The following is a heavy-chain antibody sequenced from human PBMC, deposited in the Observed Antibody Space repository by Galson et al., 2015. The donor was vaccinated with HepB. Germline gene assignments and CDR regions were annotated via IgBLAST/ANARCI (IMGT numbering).Heavy chain of an antibody. CDR2: TYYKSKWYN. D-gene: IGHD3-22*01. CDR3: ARDRPYYYDSSGYDYWYFDL. J-gene: IGHJ2*01. CDR1: GDSVSSNVAA. Sequence: CAISGDSVSSNVAAWNWIRQSPSRGLEWLGRTYYKSKWYNDYAVSVNSRITINPDTAKNQFSLQLNSVTPEDTAVYYCARDRPYYYDSSGYDYWYFDLWGRGTLVTVSS. V-gene: IGHV6-1*01.